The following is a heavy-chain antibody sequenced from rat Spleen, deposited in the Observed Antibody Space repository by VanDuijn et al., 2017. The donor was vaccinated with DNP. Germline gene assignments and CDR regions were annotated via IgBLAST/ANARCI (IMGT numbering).Heavy chain of an antibody. Sequence: EVQLVESGGGLVQPGRSLKLSCAASGFTFSDYYMAWVRQAPTKGLEWVASISYDGGSTYYPDSVKGRFTISRDNAKNTLYLQMNSLRSEDTATYYCARGGVYYGSHWFAYWGQGTLVTVSS. CDR2: ISYDGGST. D-gene: IGHD1-6*01. V-gene: IGHV5-20*01. CDR1: GFTFSDYY. CDR3: ARGGVYYGSHWFAY. J-gene: IGHJ3*01.